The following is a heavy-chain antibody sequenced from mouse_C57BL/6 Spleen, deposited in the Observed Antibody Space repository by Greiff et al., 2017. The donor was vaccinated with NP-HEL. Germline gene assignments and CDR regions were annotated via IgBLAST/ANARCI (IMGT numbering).Heavy chain of an antibody. CDR3: AMDTTVVDGFAY. J-gene: IGHJ2*01. CDR2: IDPVDGET. D-gene: IGHD1-1*01. Sequence: EVQLQQSGAELVKPGASVKLSCTASGFNFKDYYMHWVKQRTEQGLEWIGRIDPVDGETKYAPKFQGTATITADTSSNTAYLQLSSLTSEDTAVYYCAMDTTVVDGFAYWGQGTTLTVSS. V-gene: IGHV14-2*01. CDR1: GFNFKDYY.